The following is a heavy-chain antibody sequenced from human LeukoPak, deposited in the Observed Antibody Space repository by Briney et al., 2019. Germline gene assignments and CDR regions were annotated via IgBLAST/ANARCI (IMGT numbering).Heavy chain of an antibody. CDR3: AREREYVRGSYHYFDY. J-gene: IGHJ4*02. CDR1: GFTVSSNY. CDR2: IHSGGST. V-gene: IGHV3-53*01. D-gene: IGHD3-16*02. Sequence: PGGSLRLSCSASGFTVSSNYISWVRQAPGKGLEWVSVIHSGGSTYYADSVKGRFTISRDNSKNTLYLQMNSLRGEDTAVYYCAREREYVRGSYHYFDYWGQGTLVTVSS.